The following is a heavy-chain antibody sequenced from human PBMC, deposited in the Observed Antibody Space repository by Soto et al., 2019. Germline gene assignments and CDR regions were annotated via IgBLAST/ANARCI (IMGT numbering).Heavy chain of an antibody. J-gene: IGHJ4*02. CDR1: GGTYSSYA. CDR3: AMGGSSSWPTYYFDY. V-gene: IGHV1-69*13. CDR2: IIPIFGTA. D-gene: IGHD6-13*01. Sequence: SVKVSCKASGGTYSSYAISCVRQAPGQGLEWMGGIIPIFGTANYAQKFQGRVTITADESTSTAYMELSSLRSEDTAVYYCAMGGSSSWPTYYFDYWGQGTLVTVSS.